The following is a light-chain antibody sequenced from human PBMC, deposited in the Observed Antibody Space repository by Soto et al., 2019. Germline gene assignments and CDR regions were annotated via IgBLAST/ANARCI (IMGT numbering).Light chain of an antibody. CDR1: QSVSSN. V-gene: IGKV3-15*01. CDR3: QQDNNWPPLT. J-gene: IGKJ4*01. CDR2: GAS. Sequence: EIVMTQSPATLSVSPGERATLSCRASQSVSSNLAWYQQKPGQGPRLLIYGASTRATGIPARFSGSGSGTEFTLTINSLQSEDFAVYYCQQDNNWPPLTFGGGTKVEIK.